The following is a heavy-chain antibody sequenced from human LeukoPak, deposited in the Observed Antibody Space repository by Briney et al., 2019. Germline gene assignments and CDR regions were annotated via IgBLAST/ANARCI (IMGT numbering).Heavy chain of an antibody. J-gene: IGHJ4*02. CDR3: SKRGDYYFDY. CDR1: GLTFSSYA. Sequence: GGSLRLSCAASGLTFSSYAMSWVRQAPGKGLEWVSSISSSGGGTYYADSVKGRFTISRDNSKNSLFLQMNNLRAEDTAVYYCSKRGDYYFDYWGQGTLVSVST. D-gene: IGHD3-10*01. V-gene: IGHV3-23*01. CDR2: ISSSGGGT.